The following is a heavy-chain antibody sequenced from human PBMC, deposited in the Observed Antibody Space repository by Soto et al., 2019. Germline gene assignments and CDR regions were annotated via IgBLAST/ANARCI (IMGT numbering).Heavy chain of an antibody. J-gene: IGHJ4*02. D-gene: IGHD4-17*01. CDR2: IYHHGST. CDR3: ARRFSVTTMRGFFDS. Sequence: QVQLQESGPGLVKPSETLSLTCAVSNGSINTSYWWSWVRQSPGKALEWIGEIYHHGSTNYNPSLKSRVTDSRDKSKNQSSLKLYSVTTADTAIYYCARRFSVTTMRGFFDSWGQGSLVTVSS. V-gene: IGHV4-4*02. CDR1: NGSINTSYW.